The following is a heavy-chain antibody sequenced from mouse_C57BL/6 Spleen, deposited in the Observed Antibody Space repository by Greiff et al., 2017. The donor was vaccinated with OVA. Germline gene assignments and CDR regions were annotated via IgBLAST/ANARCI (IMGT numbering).Heavy chain of an antibody. CDR2: ISSGSSTI. J-gene: IGHJ4*01. D-gene: IGHD3-2*02. CDR1: GFTFSDYG. CDR3: ARDTAQATFYAMDY. Sequence: EVKLVESGGGLVKPGGSLKLSCAASGFTFSDYGMHWVRQAPEKGLEWVAYISSGSSTIYYADTVKGRFTISRDNAKNTLFLQMTSLRSEDTAMYYCARDTAQATFYAMDYWGQGTSVTVSS. V-gene: IGHV5-17*01.